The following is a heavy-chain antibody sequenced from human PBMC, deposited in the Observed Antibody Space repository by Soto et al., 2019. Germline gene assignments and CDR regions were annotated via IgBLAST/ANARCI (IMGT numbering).Heavy chain of an antibody. D-gene: IGHD1-1*01. V-gene: IGHV4-39*01. CDR1: GGSISSSSYY. Sequence: SETLSLTCTVSGGSISSSSYYCGWIRQPRGKGLEWIGSIYYSVSTYYNPSVKSRVTICVDASKDQLALKLSCLTAADTAVYYCAIHFRRTGTPFSWAQGTMVTVSS. J-gene: IGHJ4*02. CDR2: IYYSVST. CDR3: AIHFRRTGTPFS.